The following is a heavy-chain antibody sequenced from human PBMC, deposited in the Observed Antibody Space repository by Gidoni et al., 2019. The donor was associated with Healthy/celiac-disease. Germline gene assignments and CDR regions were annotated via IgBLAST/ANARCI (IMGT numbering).Heavy chain of an antibody. CDR3: ARARIVGARRSYFDY. CDR2: INHSGST. J-gene: IGHJ4*02. D-gene: IGHD1-26*01. CDR1: GGSFSGYY. Sequence: QVQLQQWGAGLLKPSETLSLTCAVYGGSFSGYYWSWIRQPPGKGLEWIGEINHSGSTNYNPSLKSRVTISVDTSKNQFSLKLSSVTAADTAVYYCARARIVGARRSYFDYWGQGTLVTVSS. V-gene: IGHV4-34*01.